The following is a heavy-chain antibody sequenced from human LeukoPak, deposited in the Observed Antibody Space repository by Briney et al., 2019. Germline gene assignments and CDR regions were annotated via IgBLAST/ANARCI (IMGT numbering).Heavy chain of an antibody. CDR3: ARFRIRITVFGVVIAPAFDY. V-gene: IGHV4-39*07. D-gene: IGHD3-3*01. Sequence: SETLSLTCTVSGGSISSSSYYWGRIRQPPGKGLEWIGSIYYSGSTYYNPSLKSRVTISVDTSKNQFSLKLSSVTAADTAVYYCARFRIRITVFGVVIAPAFDYWGQGTLVTVSS. J-gene: IGHJ4*02. CDR1: GGSISSSSYY. CDR2: IYYSGST.